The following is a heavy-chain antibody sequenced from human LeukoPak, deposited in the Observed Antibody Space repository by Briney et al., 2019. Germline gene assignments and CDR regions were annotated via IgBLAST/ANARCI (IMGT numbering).Heavy chain of an antibody. CDR3: AKGVTTTTFWDY. D-gene: IGHD3-22*01. CDR1: GFSFSAYD. J-gene: IGHJ4*02. CDR2: ITDKGDKT. Sequence: GGSLRLSCAVSGFSFSAYDMNWVRQAPGKGLEWVSSITDKGDKTYYADSVKGRFTISRDNSKNTLYLQMNSLRAEDTAVYYCAKGVTTTTFWDYWGQGTLVTVSS. V-gene: IGHV3-23*01.